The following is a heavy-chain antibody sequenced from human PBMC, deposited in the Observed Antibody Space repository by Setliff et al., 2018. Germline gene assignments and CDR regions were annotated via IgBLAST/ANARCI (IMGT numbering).Heavy chain of an antibody. J-gene: IGHJ4*02. Sequence: GGSLRLSCAASGFTFRDYTMAWVRQAPGKGLEWVAGVIQVGNGYYADSMKGRSVISRDNSRNSCFLQLNNLRPEDTATYYCVKDRVNDGVWDFDSWGQGLLVTVSS. CDR3: VKDRVNDGVWDFDS. CDR2: VIQVGNG. D-gene: IGHD4-17*01. V-gene: IGHV3-23*01. CDR1: GFTFRDYT.